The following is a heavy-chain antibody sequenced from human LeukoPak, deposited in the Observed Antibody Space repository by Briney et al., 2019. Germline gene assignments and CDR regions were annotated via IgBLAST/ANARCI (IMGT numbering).Heavy chain of an antibody. CDR1: KITFSDYW. CDR2: IKKDGSEK. V-gene: IGHV3-7*01. D-gene: IGHD1-26*01. J-gene: IGHJ4*01. CDR3: ARVAVGRYDFDY. Sequence: GGSLRLSCAVSKITFSDYWMSWVRQAPGKGLEWVANIKKDGSEKYYVDSVVGRITISRDNAKNTLYLQMNSLRDEDTAVYYCARVAVGRYDFDYWGRGTLVTVSS.